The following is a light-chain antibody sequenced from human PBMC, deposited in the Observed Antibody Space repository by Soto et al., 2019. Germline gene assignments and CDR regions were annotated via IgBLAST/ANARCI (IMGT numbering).Light chain of an antibody. CDR1: QSVRTK. CDR2: GAS. J-gene: IGKJ5*01. V-gene: IGKV3-15*01. CDR3: QQYDTWPSIT. Sequence: EIVMTQSPATLSVSPGEGATLSCRASQSVRTKLAWYQQKAGQAPRLLIYGASTRATCVSDRFSGSGSGTEYTLTISSLQSEDFAVYYCQQYDTWPSITFGQGTRLEIK.